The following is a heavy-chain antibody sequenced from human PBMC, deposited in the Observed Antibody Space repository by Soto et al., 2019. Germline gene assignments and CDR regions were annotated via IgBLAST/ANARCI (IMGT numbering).Heavy chain of an antibody. D-gene: IGHD6-13*01. CDR1: GFTFSSYD. Sequence: EVQLVESGGGLVQPGGSLRLSCAASGFTFSSYDMHWVRQATGKGLEWVSAIGTAGDTYYPGSVKGRFTISREKAKNSLYLQMNSLRAGDTAVYYCARGLCDGSSCYHDYWGQGTLVTVSS. CDR3: ARGLCDGSSCYHDY. V-gene: IGHV3-13*01. J-gene: IGHJ4*02. CDR2: IGTAGDT.